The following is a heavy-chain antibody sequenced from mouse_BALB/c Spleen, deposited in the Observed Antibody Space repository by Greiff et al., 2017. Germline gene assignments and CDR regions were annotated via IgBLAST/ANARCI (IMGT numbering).Heavy chain of an antibody. V-gene: IGHV1-69*02. CDR3: TRSITGAMDY. CDR2: IYTSDSYT. CDR1: GYTFTSYW. Sequence: QVQLQQPGAELVRPGASVKLSCKASGYTFTSYWINWVKQRPGQGLEWIGNIYTSDSYTNYNQKFKDKATLTVDKSSSTAYMQLSSPTSEDSAVYYCTRSITGAMDYWGQGTSVTVSS. D-gene: IGHD2-4*01. J-gene: IGHJ4*01.